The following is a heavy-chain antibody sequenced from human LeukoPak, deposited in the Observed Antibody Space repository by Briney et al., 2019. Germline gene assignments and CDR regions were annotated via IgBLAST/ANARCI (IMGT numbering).Heavy chain of an antibody. V-gene: IGHV1-18*01. CDR3: ARTSYIKWLRADDAFDI. D-gene: IGHD5-12*01. CDR2: ISAYNGYT. J-gene: IGHJ3*02. CDR1: GYTFTNYG. Sequence: ASVKVSCKASGYTFTNYGVSWVRQAPGQGLEWMGWISAYNGYTNYAQKFQFRVTMTTDTSTSIAYMELRSLRSDDTAVYYCARTSYIKWLRADDAFDIWGQGTMVTVYS.